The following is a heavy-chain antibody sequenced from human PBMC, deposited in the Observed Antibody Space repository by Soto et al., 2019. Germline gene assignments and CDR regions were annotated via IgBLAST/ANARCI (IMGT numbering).Heavy chain of an antibody. Sequence: EVQLLESGGGLVQPGGSLRVSCPPLGFTFNTYAMSWVRQVPGKGLEWVSSITYSGGRTYDADSVKGRFTISRDNSKNTLYLQVNSLRAEDTAVYYCAKAASGSYYLFEYWGQGTLVTVSS. CDR2: ITYSGGRT. CDR1: GFTFNTYA. D-gene: IGHD3-10*01. CDR3: AKAASGSYYLFEY. V-gene: IGHV3-23*01. J-gene: IGHJ5*01.